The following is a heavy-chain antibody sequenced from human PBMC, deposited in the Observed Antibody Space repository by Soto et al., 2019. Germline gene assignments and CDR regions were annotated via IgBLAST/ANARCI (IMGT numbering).Heavy chain of an antibody. CDR2: ISYDGSNK. V-gene: IGHV3-30-3*01. CDR1: GFTFSSYA. CDR3: ARAGYGSCFDY. J-gene: IGHJ4*02. Sequence: QVQLVESGGGVVQPGRSLRLSCAASGFTFSSYAMHWVRQAPGKGLEWVAVISYDGSNKYYADSVKGRFTISRDNSKNTLYLQMNSLRAEDTAVYYCARAGYGSCFDYWGQGTLVTVSS. D-gene: IGHD5-12*01.